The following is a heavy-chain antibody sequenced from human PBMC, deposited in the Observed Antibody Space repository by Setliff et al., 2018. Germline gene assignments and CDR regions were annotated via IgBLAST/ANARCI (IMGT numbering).Heavy chain of an antibody. V-gene: IGHV4-61*10. CDR3: ARWVAAAGIHNYFDY. D-gene: IGHD6-13*01. Sequence: SETLSLTCTVSGVSVSSVNPYWSWIRQPAGEGLEWIGHISYSGGTIYNPSLRSRVAISLDTSKNQFSLRLSSVTAADTAVYYCARWVAAAGIHNYFDYWGQGTLVTVSS. CDR2: ISYSGGT. J-gene: IGHJ4*02. CDR1: GVSVSSVNPY.